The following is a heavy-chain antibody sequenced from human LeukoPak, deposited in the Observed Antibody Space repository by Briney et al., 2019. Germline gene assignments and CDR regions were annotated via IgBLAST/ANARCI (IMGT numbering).Heavy chain of an antibody. J-gene: IGHJ3*02. CDR2: IYYSGST. Sequence: SETLSLTCTVSGGSISSSSYYWGWIRQPPGKGLEWIGSIYYSGSTYYNPSLKSRVTISVDTSKNQFSLKLSSVTAADTAVYYCARAKDAIIQPGAFDIWGQGTMVTVSS. V-gene: IGHV4-39*07. CDR3: ARAKDAIIQPGAFDI. CDR1: GGSISSSSYY. D-gene: IGHD2-8*01.